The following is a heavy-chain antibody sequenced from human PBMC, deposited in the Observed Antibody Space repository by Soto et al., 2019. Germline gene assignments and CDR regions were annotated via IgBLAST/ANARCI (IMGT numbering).Heavy chain of an antibody. CDR1: GFTFSSYS. CDR3: ARDPVTTVNH. J-gene: IGHJ5*02. V-gene: IGHV3-21*01. D-gene: IGHD4-17*01. Sequence: EVQLVESGGGLVKPGGSLRLSCAASGFTFSSYSMNWVRQAPGKGLEWVSSISSSSSYIYYADSVKGRFTISRDDAKNSLYLQMNSLRAEDTAVYYCARDPVTTVNHWGQGTLVTVSS. CDR2: ISSSSSYI.